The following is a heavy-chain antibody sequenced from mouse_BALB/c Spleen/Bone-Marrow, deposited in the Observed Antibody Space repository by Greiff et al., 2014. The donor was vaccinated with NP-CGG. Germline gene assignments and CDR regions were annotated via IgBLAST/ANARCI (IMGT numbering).Heavy chain of an antibody. J-gene: IGHJ2*01. Sequence: VQLVESGPGLVAPSQSLSITCTVSGFSLTSYGVHWVRQPPGKGLEWLGVIWAGGSTNYNSALMSRLSISKDNSKSQVFLKMNSPQTDDTAMYYCARDYYGSSYFDYWGQGTTLTVSS. CDR1: GFSLTSYG. CDR3: ARDYYGSSYFDY. D-gene: IGHD1-1*01. CDR2: IWAGGST. V-gene: IGHV2-9*02.